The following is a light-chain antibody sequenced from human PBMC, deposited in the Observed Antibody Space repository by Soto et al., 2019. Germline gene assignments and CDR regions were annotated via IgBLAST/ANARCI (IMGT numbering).Light chain of an antibody. Sequence: ETVMTQSPATLSVSPGERATLSCGASQSVRTNLAWYQQKPGQVPRLLIYGASTRASDIPARFSGSGSGTEFTLTISSLLSEDFAVYYCQQYNEWPLTFGGGTKVEIE. CDR3: QQYNEWPLT. V-gene: IGKV3-15*01. CDR1: QSVRTN. CDR2: GAS. J-gene: IGKJ4*01.